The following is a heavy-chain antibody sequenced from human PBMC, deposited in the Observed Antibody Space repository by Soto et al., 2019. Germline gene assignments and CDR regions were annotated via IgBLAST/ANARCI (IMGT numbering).Heavy chain of an antibody. CDR1: GFTFSMYW. Sequence: GGSLRLSCTASGFTFSMYWMHWVRQVPGKGPEWVSRISDDGSRADYADSVKGRFTISRDNAKNTLYLEMHVLRADDTAVYYCTRGPRPSSVGTGAFWGQGTPVTVS. D-gene: IGHD3-10*01. J-gene: IGHJ4*02. CDR3: TRGPRPSSVGTGAF. CDR2: ISDDGSRA. V-gene: IGHV3-74*01.